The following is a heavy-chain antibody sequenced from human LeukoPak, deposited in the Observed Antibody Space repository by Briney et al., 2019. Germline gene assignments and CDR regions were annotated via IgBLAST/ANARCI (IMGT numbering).Heavy chain of an antibody. CDR1: GFTFSGFY. V-gene: IGHV3-11*03. D-gene: IGHD2-15*01. CDR3: ARHRGYCSDGTCAAYYFDF. Sequence: GGSLRLSCAASGFTFSGFYMSWIRQAPGKGLECVSYITTRSTYTDCADSVRGRFIISRDNAKNSLYLQMNSLRAEDTAVYYCARHRGYCSDGTCAAYYFDFWGQGTLVTVSS. J-gene: IGHJ4*02. CDR2: ITTRSTYT.